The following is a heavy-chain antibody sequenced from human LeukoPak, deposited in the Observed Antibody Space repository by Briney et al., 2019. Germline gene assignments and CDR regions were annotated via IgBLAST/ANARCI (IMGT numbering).Heavy chain of an antibody. V-gene: IGHV3-15*01. J-gene: IGHJ4*02. CDR2: IKSKTDGGTT. Sequence: GGSLRLSCAASGFTFSNAWMSWVRQAPGKGLEWVGRIKSKTDGGTTDYAAPVKGRFTISRDDSKNTLYLQMNSLKTEDTAVYYCTTDSEWGLRTIDYWGQGTLVTVSS. CDR1: GFTFSNAW. D-gene: IGHD1-26*01. CDR3: TTDSEWGLRTIDY.